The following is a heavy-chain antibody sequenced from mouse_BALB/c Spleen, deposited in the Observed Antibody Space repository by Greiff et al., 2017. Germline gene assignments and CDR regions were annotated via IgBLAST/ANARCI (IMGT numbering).Heavy chain of an antibody. CDR2: ISYDGSN. J-gene: IGHJ3*01. CDR3: ARDQDDYDWFAY. V-gene: IGHV3-6*02. D-gene: IGHD2-4*01. Sequence: EVKLQESGPGLVKPSQSLSLTCSVTGYSITSGYYWNWIRQFPGNKLEWMGYISYDGSNNYNPSLKNRISITRDTSKNQFFLKLNSVTTEVTATYYCARDQDDYDWFAYWGQGTLVTVSA. CDR1: GYSITSGYY.